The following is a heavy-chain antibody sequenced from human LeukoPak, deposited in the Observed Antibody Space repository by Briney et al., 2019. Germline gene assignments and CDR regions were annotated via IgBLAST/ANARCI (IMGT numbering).Heavy chain of an antibody. J-gene: IGHJ4*02. CDR1: GFTFSSYE. Sequence: PGGSLRLSCAASGFTFSSYEMNWVRQAPGKGLEWVSYISSSGSTIYYADSVKGRFTISRDNAKNSLYLQMNSLRAEDTAVYYCARSLYSYGYLYFDYWGQGTLVTVSS. CDR3: ARSLYSYGYLYFDY. V-gene: IGHV3-48*03. CDR2: ISSSGSTI. D-gene: IGHD5-18*01.